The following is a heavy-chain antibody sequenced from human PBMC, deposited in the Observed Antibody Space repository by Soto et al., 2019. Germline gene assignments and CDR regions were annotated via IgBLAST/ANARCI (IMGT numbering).Heavy chain of an antibody. CDR2: MYNSGST. D-gene: IGHD3-10*01. J-gene: IGHJ4*02. V-gene: IGHV4-59*08. CDR1: GGSISSYY. Sequence: QVQLQESGPGLVKPSETLSLTCTVSGGSISSYYWTWIRQPPGKGLEWIGFMYNSGSTHYNPSLKSRLTISLHPSKTQFSLNLRSVTAADTAVYYCASMGYHYGSGSYPLDYWGQGTLVTVSS. CDR3: ASMGYHYGSGSYPLDY.